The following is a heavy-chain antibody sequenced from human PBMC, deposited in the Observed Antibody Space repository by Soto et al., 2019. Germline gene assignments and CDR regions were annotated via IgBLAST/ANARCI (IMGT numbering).Heavy chain of an antibody. D-gene: IGHD5-12*01. CDR1: GFTFSSYS. CDR2: ISSSSSYI. Sequence: GGSLRLSCAASGFTFSSYSMNWVRQAPGKGLEWVSSISSSSSYIYYADSVKGRFTISRDNAKNSLYLQMNSLRAEDTAVYYCARDRGGYSGYDFDWFDPWGQGTLVTVSS. V-gene: IGHV3-21*01. CDR3: ARDRGGYSGYDFDWFDP. J-gene: IGHJ5*02.